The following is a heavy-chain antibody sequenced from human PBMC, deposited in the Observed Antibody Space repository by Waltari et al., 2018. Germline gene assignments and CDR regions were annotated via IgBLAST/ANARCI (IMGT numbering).Heavy chain of an antibody. J-gene: IGHJ6*02. CDR3: ATPSVPYYYYGMDV. Sequence: QVHLQESGPGLVTPSQTLSLTCTVSGCSLRSRDYYWRWIRQPPGKGLEWIGYIHYSGSTYYNPSLKSRVTISVDTSKNQFSLKLSSVTAADTAVYYWATPSVPYYYYGMDVWGQGTTVTVSS. CDR1: GCSLRSRDYY. CDR2: IHYSGST. V-gene: IGHV4-30-4*01.